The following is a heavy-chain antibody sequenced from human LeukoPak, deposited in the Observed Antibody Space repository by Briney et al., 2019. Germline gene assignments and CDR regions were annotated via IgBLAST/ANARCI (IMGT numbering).Heavy chain of an antibody. CDR2: INPSGGST. CDR3: AREGTFSSPRNWFDP. D-gene: IGHD6-13*01. Sequence: GASVKVSCKASGYTFTSYYMHWVRQAPGQGLEWMGIINPSGGSTSYAQKFQGRVTMTRDTSTSTVYMELSILRSEDTAVYYCAREGTFSSPRNWFDPWGQGTLVTVSS. V-gene: IGHV1-46*01. J-gene: IGHJ5*02. CDR1: GYTFTSYY.